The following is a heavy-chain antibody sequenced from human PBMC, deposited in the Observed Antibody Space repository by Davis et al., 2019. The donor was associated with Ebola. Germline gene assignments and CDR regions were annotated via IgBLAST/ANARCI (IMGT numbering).Heavy chain of an antibody. V-gene: IGHV3-7*01. CDR3: GRVIGIPGIGMDV. J-gene: IGHJ6*02. CDR2: IKQDEGAM. Sequence: GESLKISCAASGFNFNDFWMTWVRQAPGRGLEWVANIKQDEGAMYYADSVKGRFTISRHNAKESLYLQMNSLRAEDTAMYYCGRVIGIPGIGMDVWGQGTTVTVSS. CDR1: GFNFNDFW. D-gene: IGHD2-21*01.